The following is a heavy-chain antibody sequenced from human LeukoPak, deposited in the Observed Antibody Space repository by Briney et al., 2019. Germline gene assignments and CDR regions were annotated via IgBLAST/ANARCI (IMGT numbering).Heavy chain of an antibody. CDR3: ARGPPIITFGGVIVIDY. V-gene: IGHV1-46*01. CDR1: GYTFTSYY. CDR2: INPSGGST. Sequence: ASVKVSCKASGYTFTSYYMHWVRQAPGQGLEWMGIINPSGGSTSYAQKFQGRVTMTRDMSTSTVYMELSSLRSDDTAVYYCARGPPIITFGGVIVIDYWGQGTLVTVSS. J-gene: IGHJ4*02. D-gene: IGHD3-16*02.